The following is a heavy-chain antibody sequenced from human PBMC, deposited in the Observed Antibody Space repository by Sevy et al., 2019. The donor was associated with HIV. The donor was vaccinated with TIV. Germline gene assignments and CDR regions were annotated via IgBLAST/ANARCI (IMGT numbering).Heavy chain of an antibody. CDR1: GFTFGDYG. CDR2: ISYDVSDK. V-gene: IGHV3-30*18. D-gene: IGHD2-21*01. CDR3: AKDNPQKFGSDNSYSAGLDH. J-gene: IGHJ4*02. Sequence: GGSLRLSCAASGFTFGDYGFHWVRQSPGKGLEWVAVISYDVSDKYYADSVKGRFTISIDNSRNTVYLQMCSLRTEETAVYYCAKDNPQKFGSDNSYSAGLDHWGQGTLVTVSS.